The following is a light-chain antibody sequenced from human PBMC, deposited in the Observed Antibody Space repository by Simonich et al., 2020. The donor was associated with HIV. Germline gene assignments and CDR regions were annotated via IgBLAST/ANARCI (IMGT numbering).Light chain of an antibody. Sequence: DIVMTQSPLSLPVTPGEPASISCRSSQSLLPTDGYYYLEWYLQKPGQSPQLLIYLGSNRASGVPDRFSGSGSGTDFTLKISRVEAEDVGVYYCMQALQKGLTFGGGTKVEIK. CDR1: QSLLPTDGYYY. CDR2: LGS. CDR3: MQALQKGLT. J-gene: IGKJ4*01. V-gene: IGKV2-28*01.